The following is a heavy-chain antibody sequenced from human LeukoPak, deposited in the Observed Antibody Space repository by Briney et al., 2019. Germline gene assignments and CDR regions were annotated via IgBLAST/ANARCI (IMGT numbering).Heavy chain of an antibody. CDR3: ARVYYYYCYMDV. V-gene: IGHV4-39*07. CDR1: GGSISSSSYY. Sequence: SETLSLTCTVSGGSISSSSYYWGWIRQPPGKGLEWIGNIYYSGSTYYNPSLKSRVTISVDTSKNQFSLKLTSVTAADTAVYYCARVYYYYCYMDVWGKGTTVTVSS. J-gene: IGHJ6*03. CDR2: IYYSGST.